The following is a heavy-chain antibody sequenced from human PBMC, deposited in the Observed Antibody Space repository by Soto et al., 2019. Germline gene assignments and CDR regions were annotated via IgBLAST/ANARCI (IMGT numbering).Heavy chain of an antibody. D-gene: IGHD5-18*01. CDR2: IYYIGST. Sequence: QVQLQESGPGLVKPSETLSLTCTVSGGSVSSGSYYWSWIRQPPGKGLEWVGYIYYIGSTNYHPALMSRVTISVDTSKNQFSLTLSSVPAADTAVYYCARISGYSCGFPPYFDYWGQGTLVTVSS. CDR3: ARISGYSCGFPPYFDY. CDR1: GGSVSSGSYY. V-gene: IGHV4-61*01. J-gene: IGHJ4*02.